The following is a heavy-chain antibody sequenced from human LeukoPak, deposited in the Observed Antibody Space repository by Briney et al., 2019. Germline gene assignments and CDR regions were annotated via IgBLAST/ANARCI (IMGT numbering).Heavy chain of an antibody. J-gene: IGHJ4*02. CDR2: ISGNAAGT. V-gene: IGHV3-23*01. CDR3: AKAIATTGKPVFDY. Sequence: GGSLRLSCAPSGFTFSSYAMSWVRQAPGKGLEWVSAISGNAAGTYYADSVKGRFTISRDNSKNTLYLQMSSLRAEDTAVYYCAKAIATTGKPVFDYWGQGTLVTVSS. D-gene: IGHD6-13*01. CDR1: GFTFSSYA.